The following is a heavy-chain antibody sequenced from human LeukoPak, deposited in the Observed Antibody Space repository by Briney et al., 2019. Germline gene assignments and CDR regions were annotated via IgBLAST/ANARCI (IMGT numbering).Heavy chain of an antibody. CDR1: GYTFTSYA. CDR2: INAGNGNT. V-gene: IGHV1-3*01. CDR3: AREVIAVAGTEGVVWFDP. J-gene: IGHJ5*02. Sequence: GASVKVSCKASGYTFTSYAMHWVRQAPGQRLEWMGWINAGNGNTKYSQKFQGRVTITRDTSASTAYMELSSLRSEDTAVYYCAREVIAVAGTEGVVWFDPWGQGTLVTVSS. D-gene: IGHD6-19*01.